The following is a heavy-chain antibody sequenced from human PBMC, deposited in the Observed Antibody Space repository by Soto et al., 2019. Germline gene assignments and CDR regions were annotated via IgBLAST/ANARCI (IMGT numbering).Heavy chain of an antibody. Sequence: QVQLVESGGGVVQPGRSLRLSCAASEFTFNTYGIHWVRQAPGKGLEWVAVIWYDGSQKYYADSVKGRFTISRDKSKNTLYLQMNSLRADDTAVYYCARDPQPPYYFDSWGQGTPVTVSS. CDR1: EFTFNTYG. CDR2: IWYDGSQK. J-gene: IGHJ4*02. CDR3: ARDPQPPYYFDS. V-gene: IGHV3-33*01.